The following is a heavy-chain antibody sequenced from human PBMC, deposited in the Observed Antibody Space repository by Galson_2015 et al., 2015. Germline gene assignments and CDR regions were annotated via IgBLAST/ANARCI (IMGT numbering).Heavy chain of an antibody. J-gene: IGHJ3*02. Sequence: CAISGDSVSSNSAAWNWIRQSPSRGLEWLGRTYYRSKWYNDYAVSVKSRITINPDTSKNQFSLQLNSVTPEDTAVYYCASGGKYSSSGDAFDIWGQGTMVTVSS. CDR2: TYYRSKWYN. CDR1: GDSVSSNSAA. D-gene: IGHD6-6*01. V-gene: IGHV6-1*01. CDR3: ASGGKYSSSGDAFDI.